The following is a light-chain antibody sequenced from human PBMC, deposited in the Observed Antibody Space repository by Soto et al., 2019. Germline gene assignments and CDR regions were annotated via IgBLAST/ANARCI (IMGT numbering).Light chain of an antibody. Sequence: QSALTQPASVSGSPGQSISISCTGTSSDDGGYNYVSWYQHHPDKARKLMIYDVTNRPSGVSNRVSGSKSGNTASLTISGLQAEDEADYYCSSYTSTSTLVLFGGGTKLTVL. CDR1: SSDDGGYNY. CDR2: DVT. CDR3: SSYTSTSTLVL. J-gene: IGLJ3*02. V-gene: IGLV2-14*03.